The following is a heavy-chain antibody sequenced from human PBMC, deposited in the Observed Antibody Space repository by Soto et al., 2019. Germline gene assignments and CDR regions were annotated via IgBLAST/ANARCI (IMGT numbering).Heavy chain of an antibody. CDR3: ARRDYDILTGYYIFWFDP. CDR1: GYSFTSYW. CDR2: IYPGDSDT. J-gene: IGHJ5*02. Sequence: PGESLKISCKGSGYSFTSYWIGWVRQMPGKGLEWMGIIYPGDSDTRYSPSFQGQVTISADKSISTAYLQWSSLKASDTAMYYCARRDYDILTGYYIFWFDPWGQGTLVTVSS. V-gene: IGHV5-51*03. D-gene: IGHD3-9*01.